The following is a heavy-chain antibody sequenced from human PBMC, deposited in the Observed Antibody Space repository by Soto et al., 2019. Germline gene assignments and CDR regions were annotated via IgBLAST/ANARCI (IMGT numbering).Heavy chain of an antibody. CDR2: IKQDGSEK. CDR1: GFTFSSYW. V-gene: IGHV3-7*01. CDR3: ARSGPSKRYSSGWSSPASFDY. J-gene: IGHJ4*02. D-gene: IGHD6-19*01. Sequence: GGSLRLSCAASGFTFSSYWMSWVRQAPGKGLEWVANIKQDGSEKYYVDSVKGRFTISRDNAKNSLYLQMNSLRAEDMAVYYCARSGPSKRYSSGWSSPASFDYWGQGTLVTVSS.